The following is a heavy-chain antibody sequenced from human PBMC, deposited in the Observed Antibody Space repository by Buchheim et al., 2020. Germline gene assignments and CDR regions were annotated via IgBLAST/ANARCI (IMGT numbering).Heavy chain of an antibody. V-gene: IGHV1-69*05. Sequence: QVQLEQSGAEVKEPGSSVKVSCKASGGTFRDFGIHWVRQARGQGLEWMGGTIPVFHRPTSAQKFQGRVPFSPDQHPKHGLLELSSLRSDDTAVYFCATSESVLGQLYFQQWGQGTL. CDR3: ATSESVLGQLYFQQ. D-gene: IGHD5/OR15-5a*01. CDR1: GGTFRDFG. CDR2: TIPVFHRP. J-gene: IGHJ1*01.